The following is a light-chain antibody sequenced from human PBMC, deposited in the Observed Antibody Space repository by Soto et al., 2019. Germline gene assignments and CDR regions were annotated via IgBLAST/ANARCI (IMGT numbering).Light chain of an antibody. J-gene: IGKJ4*01. V-gene: IGKV1-5*01. Sequence: DIQMTQSPSTLSASVGDRVTITCRASQSISSFLAWYQQKPGKAPKLLMFDVSSLESGVPSRFSGSGSGTEFTLTISSLQPDDFASYYCQQYNSYALTLGGGTKVDIK. CDR3: QQYNSYALT. CDR2: DVS. CDR1: QSISSF.